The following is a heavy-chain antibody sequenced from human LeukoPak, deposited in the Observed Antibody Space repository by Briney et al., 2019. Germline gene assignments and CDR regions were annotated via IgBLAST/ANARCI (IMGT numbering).Heavy chain of an antibody. CDR1: GFTFSSYA. CDR3: VKSLEGAFDI. CDR2: ISTNGGST. J-gene: IGHJ3*02. V-gene: IGHV3-64D*08. Sequence: GGSLRLSCSASGFTFSSYAMHWGRRAPGKGLEYVSAISTNGGSTYYADSVKGRFTISRDNSKNTLYLQMSSLRAEDTAVYYCVKSLEGAFDIWGLGTVVTVSS.